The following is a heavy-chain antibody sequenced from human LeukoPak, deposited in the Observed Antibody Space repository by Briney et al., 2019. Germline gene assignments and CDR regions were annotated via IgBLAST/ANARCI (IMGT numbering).Heavy chain of an antibody. Sequence: ASVKVSCKASGYTFTGHYMNWFRQYPGQGLEWGGGFNYNIGDTHYTQKLQGRVTITRDTSISTVYMELSSLRSDDTAIYYCARDLTRNAFDIWGQGTMVIVFS. V-gene: IGHV1-2*02. CDR1: GYTFTGHY. J-gene: IGHJ3*02. CDR3: ARDLTRNAFDI. CDR2: FNYNIGDT. D-gene: IGHD3-9*01.